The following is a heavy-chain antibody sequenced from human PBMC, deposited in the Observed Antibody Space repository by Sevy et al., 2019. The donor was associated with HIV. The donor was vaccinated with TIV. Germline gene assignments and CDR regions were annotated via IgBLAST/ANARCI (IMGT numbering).Heavy chain of an antibody. D-gene: IGHD2-15*01. Sequence: GGSLRLSCAASGFTFSNAWMNWVRQAPGKGLEWVAVVYSGGATYYADSVKGRFTISRDKSKSTLYLQMKSLRAEDTAVYYCARVGYCRGGTCFSGFYYAMDVWGQGTTVTVSS. CDR2: VYSGGAT. J-gene: IGHJ6*02. CDR3: ARVGYCRGGTCFSGFYYAMDV. V-gene: IGHV3-53*01. CDR1: GFTFSNAW.